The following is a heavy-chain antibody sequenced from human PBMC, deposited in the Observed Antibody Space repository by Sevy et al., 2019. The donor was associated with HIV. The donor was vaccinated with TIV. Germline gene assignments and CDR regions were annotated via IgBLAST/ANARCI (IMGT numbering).Heavy chain of an antibody. CDR1: GGTFSKYA. D-gene: IGHD2-2*01. V-gene: IGHV1-69*13. Sequence: ASVEVSCKASGGTFSKYAITWVRQAPGQGLEWMGGIIPIFGTANYAQKFQGRVTITADESTSTAYMELSSLRSEDTAVYYCARDRGFSSTSEYGMDVWGQGTTVTVSS. CDR2: IIPIFGTA. CDR3: ARDRGFSSTSEYGMDV. J-gene: IGHJ6*02.